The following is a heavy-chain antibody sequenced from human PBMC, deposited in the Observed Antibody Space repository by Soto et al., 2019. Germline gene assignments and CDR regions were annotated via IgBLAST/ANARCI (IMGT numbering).Heavy chain of an antibody. CDR1: GGTFNTDG. CDR3: VRFYGSGSYSLVDN. Sequence: QVQLVQSGADVKKSGSSVKVSCKASGGTFNTDGFSWVRQAPGQGLEWMGGIIPMFGTPNYAQKFQARVTIVADEFTRTVYMELSSLQSEDTAVYYCVRFYGSGSYSLVDNWGQGTLVTVSS. V-gene: IGHV1-69*01. D-gene: IGHD3-10*01. CDR2: IIPMFGTP. J-gene: IGHJ4*02.